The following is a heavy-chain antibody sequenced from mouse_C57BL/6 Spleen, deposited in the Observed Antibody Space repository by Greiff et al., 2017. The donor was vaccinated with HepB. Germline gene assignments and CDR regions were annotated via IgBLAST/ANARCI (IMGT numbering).Heavy chain of an antibody. V-gene: IGHV1-82*01. CDR3: ARSPRYYAMDY. CDR2: IYPGDGDT. Sequence: VQLQQSGPELVKPGASVKISCKASGYAFSSSWMNWVKQRPGKGLEWIGRIYPGDGDTNYNGKFKAKATLTADKSSSTAYMQLSSLTSEDSAVYFCARSPRYYAMDYWGQGTSVTVSS. J-gene: IGHJ4*01. CDR1: GYAFSSSW.